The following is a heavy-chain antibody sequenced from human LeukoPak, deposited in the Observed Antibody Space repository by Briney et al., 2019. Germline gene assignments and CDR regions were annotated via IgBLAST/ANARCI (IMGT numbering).Heavy chain of an antibody. D-gene: IGHD2-15*01. CDR3: ARRLLGYCSGGSCYSGYFQH. V-gene: IGHV4-59*12. CDR1: GGSISSYY. CDR2: IYYSGST. J-gene: IGHJ1*01. Sequence: SETLSLTCTVSGGSISSYYWSWIRQPPGKGLAWIGYIYYSGSTNYNPSLKSRVTISVDTSKNQFSLKLSSVTAADTAVYYCARRLLGYCSGGSCYSGYFQHWGQGTLVTVSS.